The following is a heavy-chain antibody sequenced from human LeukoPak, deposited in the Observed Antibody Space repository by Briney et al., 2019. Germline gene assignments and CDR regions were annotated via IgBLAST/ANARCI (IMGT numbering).Heavy chain of an antibody. CDR3: ARGVLPAAIADYYYYGMDV. CDR2: INPNSGGT. V-gene: IGHV1-2*02. Sequence: GASVKVSCKASGYTFTGYYMHWVRQAPGQGLEWMGWINPNSGGTNYAQKFQGRVTMTGDTSIRTAYMELSRLRSDDTAVFYCARGVLPAAIADYYYYGMDVWGQGTTVTVSS. J-gene: IGHJ6*02. D-gene: IGHD2-2*01. CDR1: GYTFTGYY.